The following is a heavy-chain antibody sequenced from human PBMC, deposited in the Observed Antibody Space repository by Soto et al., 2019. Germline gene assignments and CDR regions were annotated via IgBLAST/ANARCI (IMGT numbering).Heavy chain of an antibody. CDR1: GDSVGNGPYY. Sequence: QVRLQESGPGLVKPSETLSLSCLVSGDSVGNGPYYWSWIRQSPGEGLEWIAYIYYSGSTSVNPSLESRVNISIDMSKNQFFLELRSVTAADAAVYFCARVGSSCHSGGCYYYYGLGVWGQGTTVAISS. J-gene: IGHJ6*02. CDR3: ARVGSSCHSGGCYYYYGLGV. CDR2: IYYSGST. V-gene: IGHV4-61*01. D-gene: IGHD1-26*01.